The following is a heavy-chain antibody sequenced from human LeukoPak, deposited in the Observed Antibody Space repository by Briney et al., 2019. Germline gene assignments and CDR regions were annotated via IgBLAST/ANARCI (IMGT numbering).Heavy chain of an antibody. D-gene: IGHD1-26*01. CDR1: GFTFKSYE. V-gene: IGHV3-48*03. Sequence: PGGSLRLSCAASGFTFKSYEMGWFRQAPGKGLEWVSYISSSSATMYYANSVKGRFTISRDDAKNSLFLQMNSLRAEDTAIYYCAKYPSDSGYWGQGTLVTVSS. CDR2: ISSSSATM. J-gene: IGHJ4*02. CDR3: AKYPSDSGY.